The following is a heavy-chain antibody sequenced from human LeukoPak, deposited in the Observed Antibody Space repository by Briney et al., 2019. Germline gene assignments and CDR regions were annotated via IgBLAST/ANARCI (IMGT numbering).Heavy chain of an antibody. CDR1: GGSISSSNYY. CDR3: ARLDYYDSRGSLWEATEAPAFDY. V-gene: IGHV4-39*01. CDR2: IYYSGST. J-gene: IGHJ4*02. Sequence: PSETLSLTCTVSGGSISSSNYYWGWIRQPPGKGLEWIGSIYYSGSTYYNPSLKSRVTMSVDTSKNQFSLKLSSVTAADTAVYYCARLDYYDSRGSLWEATEAPAFDYWGQGTLVTVSS. D-gene: IGHD3-22*01.